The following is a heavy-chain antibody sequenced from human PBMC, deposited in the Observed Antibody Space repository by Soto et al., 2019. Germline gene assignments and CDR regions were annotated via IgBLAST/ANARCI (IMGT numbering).Heavy chain of an antibody. CDR1: GFTFSSYG. D-gene: IGHD6-6*01. V-gene: IGHV3-30*03. J-gene: IGHJ4*02. CDR3: ATTGVDSSSPLAGFDY. Sequence: GGSLRLSCAASGFTFSSYGMHWVRQAPGKGLEWVAVISYDGSNKYYADSVKGRFTISRDNSKNTLYLQMNSLRAEDTAVYYCATTGVDSSSPLAGFDYWGQGTLVTVSS. CDR2: ISYDGSNK.